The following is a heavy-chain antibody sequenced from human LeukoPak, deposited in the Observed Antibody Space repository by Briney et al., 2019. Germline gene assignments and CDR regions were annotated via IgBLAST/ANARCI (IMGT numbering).Heavy chain of an antibody. CDR3: ARSTMVRGVTNWFDP. Sequence: GGSLRLSCAASGFTFSSYGMHWVRQAPGKGLEWVAFIRYDGSNKYYADSVKGRFTISRDNSKNTLYLQMNSLRAEDTAVYYCARSTMVRGVTNWFDPWGQGTLVTVSS. CDR1: GFTFSSYG. V-gene: IGHV3-30*02. CDR2: IRYDGSNK. D-gene: IGHD3-10*01. J-gene: IGHJ5*02.